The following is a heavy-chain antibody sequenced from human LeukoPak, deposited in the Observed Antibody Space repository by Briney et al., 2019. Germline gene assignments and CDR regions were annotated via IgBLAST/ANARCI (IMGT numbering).Heavy chain of an antibody. CDR2: IRYDGCNK. D-gene: IGHD4-17*01. Sequence: PGGSLRLSCAASGFTFSSYGMHWVRQAPGKGLEWVAFIRYDGCNKYYADSVKGRFTISRDNSKNTLYLQMNSLRAEDTAVYYCAKEPVTTGSYYFDYWGQGTLVTVSS. CDR3: AKEPVTTGSYYFDY. J-gene: IGHJ4*02. CDR1: GFTFSSYG. V-gene: IGHV3-30*02.